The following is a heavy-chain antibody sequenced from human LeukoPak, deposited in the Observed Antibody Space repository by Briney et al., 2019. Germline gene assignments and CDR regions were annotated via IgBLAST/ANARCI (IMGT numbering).Heavy chain of an antibody. CDR1: GFTFSSYA. CDR3: ARWIWQLAHPGAFDI. D-gene: IGHD6-6*01. CDR2: ISYDGSNK. Sequence: SGGSLRLSCAASGFTFSSYAMHWVRQAPGKGLEWVAVISYDGSNKYYADSVKGRFTISRVNSKNTLYLQMNSLRAEDTAVYYCARWIWQLAHPGAFDIWGQGTMVTVSS. V-gene: IGHV3-30-3*01. J-gene: IGHJ3*02.